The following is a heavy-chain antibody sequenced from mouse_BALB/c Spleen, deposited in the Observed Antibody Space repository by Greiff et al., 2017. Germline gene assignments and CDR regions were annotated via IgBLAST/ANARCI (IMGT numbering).Heavy chain of an antibody. J-gene: IGHJ4*01. V-gene: IGHV1-4*02. D-gene: IGHD2-2*01. CDR3: ARENGYDYYAMDY. CDR1: GYTFTSYT. CDR2: INPSSGYT. Sequence: QVQLQQSAAELARPGASVKMSCKASGYTFTSYTMHWVKQRPGQGLEWIGYINPSSGYTEYNQKFKDKTTLTADKSSSTAYMQLSSLTSEDSAVYYCARENGYDYYAMDYWGQGTSVTVSS.